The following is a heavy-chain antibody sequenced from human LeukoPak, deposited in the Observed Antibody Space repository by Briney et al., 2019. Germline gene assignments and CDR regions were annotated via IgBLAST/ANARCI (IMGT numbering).Heavy chain of an antibody. CDR2: IYYSGST. Sequence: SETLSLTCTVSGGSISSGDYYWSWIRQPPGKGLEWIGYIYYSGSTYYNPSLKSRVTISVDTSMNQFSLKLSSVTAADTAVYYCARGVPMVRGVTYFDYWGQGTLVTVSS. CDR3: ARGVPMVRGVTYFDY. CDR1: GGSISSGDYY. J-gene: IGHJ4*02. D-gene: IGHD3-10*01. V-gene: IGHV4-30-4*01.